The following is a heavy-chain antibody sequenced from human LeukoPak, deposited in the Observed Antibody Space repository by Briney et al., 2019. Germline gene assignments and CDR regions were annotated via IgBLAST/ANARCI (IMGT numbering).Heavy chain of an antibody. Sequence: PGGSLRLSCAASGFTFNGYGMSWVRQAPGKGLEWVSAISGSAISTYYADSVKGRFTISRDNSKNTLYLQMNSLRAEDTAVYYCARRAGAYSHPYDYWGQGTLVTVSS. V-gene: IGHV3-23*01. D-gene: IGHD4/OR15-4a*01. CDR2: ISGSAIST. J-gene: IGHJ4*02. CDR1: GFTFNGYG. CDR3: ARRAGAYSHPYDY.